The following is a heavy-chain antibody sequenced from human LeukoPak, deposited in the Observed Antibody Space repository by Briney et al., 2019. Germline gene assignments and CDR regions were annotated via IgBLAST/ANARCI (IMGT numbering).Heavy chain of an antibody. CDR1: GFTFSHYG. Sequence: PGGSLRLSCAGSGFTFSHYGMHWVRQGPGKGLEWVAGIRSDGSYKYYEDSLKGRFTISRDNFKNILYLQMNSLRAEDTAVYSCARDVDTSNHMSIFDPWGQGTLVTVSS. J-gene: IGHJ5*02. CDR3: ARDVDTSNHMSIFDP. D-gene: IGHD3-3*02. V-gene: IGHV3-33*01. CDR2: IRSDGSYK.